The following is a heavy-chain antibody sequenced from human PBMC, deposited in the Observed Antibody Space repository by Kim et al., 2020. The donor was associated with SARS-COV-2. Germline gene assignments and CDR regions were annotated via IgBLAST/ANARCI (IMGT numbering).Heavy chain of an antibody. V-gene: IGHV3-74*01. Sequence: GGSLRLSCAASGFTLSSYWMHWVRQAPGKGLVWVSRIDGDGSSTSYADSVKGRFTISRDNAKNTLYLQMNSLRAEDTAVYYCATIFDYWGQGTLVTVSS. J-gene: IGHJ4*02. CDR2: IDGDGSST. CDR3: ATIFDY. D-gene: IGHD3-3*01. CDR1: GFTLSSYW.